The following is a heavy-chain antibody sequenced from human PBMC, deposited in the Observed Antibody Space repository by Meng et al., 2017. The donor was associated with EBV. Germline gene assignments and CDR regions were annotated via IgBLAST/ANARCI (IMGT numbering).Heavy chain of an antibody. D-gene: IGHD1-26*01. CDR1: GFSFSAYS. CDR3: ARDRRHSASLDY. Sequence: EVQLVEAGGGLVKQGGVLRLSCAASGFSFSAYSMNWVRQAPGKGLEWLSFISTTGSYISYADSVKGRFTVSRDNAENSLHLQMNSLSAEDAAVYYCARDRRHSASLDYWGQGTMVTVS. V-gene: IGHV3-21*06. J-gene: IGHJ4*02. CDR2: ISTTGSYI.